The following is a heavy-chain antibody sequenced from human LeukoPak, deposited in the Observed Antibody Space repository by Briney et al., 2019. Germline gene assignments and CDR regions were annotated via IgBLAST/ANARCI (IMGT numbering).Heavy chain of an antibody. CDR3: ARDSLFCTGGSCYSKYSDY. V-gene: IGHV3-48*03. D-gene: IGHD2-15*01. CDR2: ISSSGGTI. Sequence: GGSLRLSCAASGFTFSSYEMNWVRQAPGKGLEWISHISSSGGTIYYADSVNGRFIISRDNARNSLYLQMNSLRAEDTAVYFCARDSLFCTGGSCYSKYSDYWGQGTLVTVSS. CDR1: GFTFSSYE. J-gene: IGHJ4*02.